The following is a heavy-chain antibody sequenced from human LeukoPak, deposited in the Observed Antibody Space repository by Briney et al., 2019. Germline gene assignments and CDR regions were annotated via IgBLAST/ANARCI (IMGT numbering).Heavy chain of an antibody. CDR1: GGSISSYY. Sequence: NASETLPLTCTVSGGSISSYYWSWIRQPPGKGLEWIGYIYYSGSTNYNPSLKSRVTISVDTSKNQFSLKLSSVTAADTAVYYCAREWFGELSGYNWFDPWGQGTLVTVSS. CDR2: IYYSGST. CDR3: AREWFGELSGYNWFDP. V-gene: IGHV4-59*01. D-gene: IGHD3-10*01. J-gene: IGHJ5*02.